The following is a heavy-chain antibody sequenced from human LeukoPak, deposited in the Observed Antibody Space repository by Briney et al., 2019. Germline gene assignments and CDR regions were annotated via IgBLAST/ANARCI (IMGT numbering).Heavy chain of an antibody. Sequence: SETLSLTCTVSGDSITSYYWSWIRQPPVKGLEWIGYIYYTGSVTYNPSLKSRITISVDTSKNQFSLKLTSVTAADTAVYYCARELELTHWFDPWGQGTLVTVSS. CDR3: ARELELTHWFDP. CDR2: IYYTGSV. CDR1: GDSITSYY. D-gene: IGHD3-10*01. J-gene: IGHJ5*02. V-gene: IGHV4-59*01.